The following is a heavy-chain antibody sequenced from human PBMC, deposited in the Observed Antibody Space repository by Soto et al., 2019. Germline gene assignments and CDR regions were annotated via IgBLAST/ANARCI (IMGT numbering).Heavy chain of an antibody. CDR3: ANGYFDY. CDR1: GFTFSSNA. CDR2: ISNSGRST. V-gene: IGHV3-23*01. Sequence: EVQLLESGGGWVQPGGSLRLSCAASGFTFSSNAMSWVRQAPGMGLEWVSGISNSGRSTYYADSVKGRFTISRDNVKNTVYLQMNSLRAEDTAVYYCANGYFDYWGQGSLVAVSS. J-gene: IGHJ4*02.